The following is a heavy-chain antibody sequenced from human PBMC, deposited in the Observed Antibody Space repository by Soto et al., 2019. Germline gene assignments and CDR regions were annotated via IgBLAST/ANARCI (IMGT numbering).Heavy chain of an antibody. CDR1: GYTFTGYY. CDR3: AREGLAYCGGDCFTGLLAFDI. Sequence: ASVKVSCKASGYTFTGYYMHWVRQAPGQGLEWMGWINPNSGGTNYAQKFQGWVTMTRDTSISTAYMELSRLRSDDTAVYYCAREGLAYCGGDCFTGLLAFDIWGQGTMVTVSS. CDR2: INPNSGGT. D-gene: IGHD2-21*02. V-gene: IGHV1-2*04. J-gene: IGHJ3*02.